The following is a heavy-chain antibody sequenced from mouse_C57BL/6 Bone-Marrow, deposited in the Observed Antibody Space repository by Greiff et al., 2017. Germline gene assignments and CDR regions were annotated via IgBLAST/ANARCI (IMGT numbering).Heavy chain of an antibody. CDR1: GFTFSSYA. J-gene: IGHJ3*01. Sequence: EVKLMESGAGLVKPGGSLKLSCAASGFTFSSYAMSWVRQTPEKRLEWVAYISSGGDYIDYADTVKGRFTISRDNARNTLYLQMSSLKSEDTAMYYCTRDKGPAWFSYWGQGTLVTVSA. D-gene: IGHD1-3*01. V-gene: IGHV5-9-1*02. CDR2: ISSGGDYI. CDR3: TRDKGPAWFSY.